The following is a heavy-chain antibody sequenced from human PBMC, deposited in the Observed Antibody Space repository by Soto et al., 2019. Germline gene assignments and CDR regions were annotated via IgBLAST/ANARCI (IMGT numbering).Heavy chain of an antibody. CDR1: GVTFSSCA. J-gene: IGHJ6*02. Sequence: GGSLRLSCAASGVTFSSCAMGWVRQAPGKGLEWVSDIIDSGASTYYADSVKGRFTISRDNSKSTLYLQMNSLRAEDTALYYCAKGRSYYYYYGVDVWGQGTTVTVSX. CDR3: AKGRSYYYYYGVDV. V-gene: IGHV3-23*01. CDR2: IIDSGAST.